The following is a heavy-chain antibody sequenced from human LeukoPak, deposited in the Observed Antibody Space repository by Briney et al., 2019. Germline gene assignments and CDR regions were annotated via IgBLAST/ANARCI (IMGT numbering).Heavy chain of an antibody. J-gene: IGHJ4*02. V-gene: IGHV3-74*01. D-gene: IGHD3-22*01. CDR3: ARDPGYYDVDY. CDR2: INSDGSST. Sequence: GGSLRLSCAASGFTFSSYWMHWVRQAPGKGQVWVSRINSDGSSTSYADSVKGRFTISRDNAKNTLYLQMNSLRAEDTAVYYCARDPGYYDVDYWGQGTLVTVSS. CDR1: GFTFSSYW.